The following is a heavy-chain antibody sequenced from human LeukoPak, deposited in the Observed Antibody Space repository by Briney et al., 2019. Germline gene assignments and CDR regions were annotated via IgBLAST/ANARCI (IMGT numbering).Heavy chain of an antibody. V-gene: IGHV4-34*01. D-gene: IGHD3-10*01. CDR3: AGPGAGDLDY. J-gene: IGHJ4*02. CDR1: GGSFGVYY. CDR2: INHSGST. Sequence: SETLSLTCAVYGGSFGVYYWSWIRQPPGKGLEWIGEINHSGSTNYNPSLKSRVTISVDTSKNHFSLKLSSETAADTAVYYCAGPGAGDLDYWGQGTLVTVSS.